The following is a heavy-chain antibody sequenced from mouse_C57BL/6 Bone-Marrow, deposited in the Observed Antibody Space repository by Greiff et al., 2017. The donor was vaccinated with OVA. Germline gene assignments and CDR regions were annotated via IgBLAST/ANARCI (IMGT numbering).Heavy chain of an antibody. V-gene: IGHV1-64*01. CDR1: GYTFTSYW. J-gene: IGHJ2*01. D-gene: IGHD1-1*02. CDR3: AREVVPFDY. Sequence: QVQLQQPGAELVKPGASVKLSCKASGYTFTSYWMHWVKQRPGQGLEWIGMIHPNSGNTNYNEKFKSKATLTVDKSSSTAYMQLSSLTSEDSAVYYCAREVVPFDYWGQGTTLTVSS. CDR2: IHPNSGNT.